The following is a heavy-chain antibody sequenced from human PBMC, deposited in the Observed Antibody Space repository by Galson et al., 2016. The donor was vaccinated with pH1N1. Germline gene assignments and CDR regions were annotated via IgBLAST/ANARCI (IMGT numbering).Heavy chain of an antibody. J-gene: IGHJ6*03. CDR2: IHPGDSDT. Sequence: QSGAEVKKPGESLKISCKGSGYSFTSYWIGWVRQMPGKGLEWMGIIHPGDSDTRYSPSFQGQVTISADKSISTAYLQWSSLKASDTAMYYCARHETTVGTPGNYYQYMDVWGKGTTVTVSS. V-gene: IGHV5-51*01. CDR1: GYSFTSYW. D-gene: IGHD4-23*01. CDR3: ARHETTVGTPGNYYQYMDV.